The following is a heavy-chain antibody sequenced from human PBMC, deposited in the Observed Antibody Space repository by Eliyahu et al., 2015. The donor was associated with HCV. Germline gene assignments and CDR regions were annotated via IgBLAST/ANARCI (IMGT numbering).Heavy chain of an antibody. V-gene: IGHV4-59*01. D-gene: IGHD6-19*01. CDR2: IFETGST. CDR1: DGXISGXH. J-gene: IGHJ4*02. CDR3: ARGRKQWLQTYFDF. Sequence: QVQLQESGPGLVKPSETLSLTCSVSDGXISGXHWXWIRQPPRXGLXXIGYIFETGSTNYNPSLESRVTISLDTSKSHFSLRLTSVTSADTAVYYCARGRKQWLQTYFDFWGQGTLVSVSS.